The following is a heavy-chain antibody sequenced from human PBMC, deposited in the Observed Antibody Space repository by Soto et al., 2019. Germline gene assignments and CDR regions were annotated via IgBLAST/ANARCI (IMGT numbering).Heavy chain of an antibody. Sequence: LRLSCAASGFTFSGSSVHWVRQASGKGLEWVGRIRNKANSYATAYAASVRGRFTISRDDSKNTAFLQMNSLNTEDTAVYYCISHSPEDMIRTWGQGTLVTVSS. CDR1: GFTFSGSS. J-gene: IGHJ4*02. CDR2: IRNKANSYAT. D-gene: IGHD2-15*01. CDR3: ISHSPEDMIRT. V-gene: IGHV3-73*01.